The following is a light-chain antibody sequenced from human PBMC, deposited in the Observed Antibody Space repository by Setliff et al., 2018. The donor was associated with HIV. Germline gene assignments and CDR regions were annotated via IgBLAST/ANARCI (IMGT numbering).Light chain of an antibody. CDR2: QAT. Sequence: QSVLTQPASVSGSPGQSITISCTGTSNDVGRYDLVSWYQQHPARAPKLIIYQATRRPSGVSNRFSGSKSGNTASLTISGFQAEDEADYYCCSNTGSNTYVFGTGTRSPS. J-gene: IGLJ1*01. CDR1: SNDVGRYDL. CDR3: CSNTGSNTYV. V-gene: IGLV2-23*01.